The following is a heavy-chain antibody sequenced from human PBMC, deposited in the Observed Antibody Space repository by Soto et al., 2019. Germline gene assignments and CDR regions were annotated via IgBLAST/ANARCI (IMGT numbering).Heavy chain of an antibody. CDR1: GFTFSSYA. Sequence: EVQLLESGGGLVQPGGSLRLSCAASGFTFSSYAMSWVRQAPGKGLEWVSAISNGGGSTYYADSVKGRFTISRDNSKNTLYLQMNSLRVEDTAVYYCAKDRSSNCYILSPFDYWGQGTLVTVSS. CDR3: AKDRSSNCYILSPFDY. J-gene: IGHJ4*02. CDR2: ISNGGGST. D-gene: IGHD2-15*01. V-gene: IGHV3-23*01.